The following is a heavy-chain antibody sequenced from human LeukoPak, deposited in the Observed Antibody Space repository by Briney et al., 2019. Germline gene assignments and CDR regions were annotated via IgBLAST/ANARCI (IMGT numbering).Heavy chain of an antibody. Sequence: SETLSLTCAVYGGSSCGYYWSWIRHPPGKGLEWSGEINHSGSTNYNPSLKSRVTISVDTSKNQFSLKLSSVTAADTAVYYCARGRISYYYYYYMDVWGKGTTVTVSS. J-gene: IGHJ6*03. CDR2: INHSGST. CDR1: GGSSCGYY. CDR3: ARGRISYYYYYYMDV. V-gene: IGHV4-34*01.